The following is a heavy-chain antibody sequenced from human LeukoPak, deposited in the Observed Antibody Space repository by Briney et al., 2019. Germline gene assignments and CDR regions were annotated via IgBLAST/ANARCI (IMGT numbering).Heavy chain of an antibody. Sequence: TSETLSLTCTVSGGSISSGDYYWSWIRQPPGKGLEWIGYIYYSGSTYYNPSLKSRVTMSVDTSKNQFSLKLSSVTAADTAVYYCARDLSRTFDYWGQGTLVTVSS. CDR2: IYYSGST. D-gene: IGHD2-8*01. V-gene: IGHV4-30-4*01. CDR1: GGSISSGDYY. CDR3: ARDLSRTFDY. J-gene: IGHJ4*02.